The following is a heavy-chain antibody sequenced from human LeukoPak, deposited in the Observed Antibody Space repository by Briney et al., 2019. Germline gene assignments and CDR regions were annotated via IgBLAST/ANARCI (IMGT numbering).Heavy chain of an antibody. Sequence: ASVKVSCKASGYTFTSYAMNWVRQVPGQGLEWMGWINTNTGNPTYAQGFTGRFVFSLDTSVSTAYLQISSLKAEDTAVYYCARDLEDGDYGGIDYWGQGTLVTVSS. V-gene: IGHV7-4-1*02. D-gene: IGHD4-23*01. CDR2: INTNTGNP. CDR1: GYTFTSYA. J-gene: IGHJ4*02. CDR3: ARDLEDGDYGGIDY.